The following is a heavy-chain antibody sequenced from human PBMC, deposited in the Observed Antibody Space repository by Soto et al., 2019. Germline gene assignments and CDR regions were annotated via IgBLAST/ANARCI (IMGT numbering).Heavy chain of an antibody. V-gene: IGHV4-39*07. CDR2: IYYSGST. Sequence: SETLSLTCTVSGGSISSSSYYWGWIRQPPGKGLEWIGSIYYSGSTYYNPSLKSRVTISVDTSKNQFSLKLSSVTAADTAVYYCARGGVEMATITGVRAFDIWGQGTMVTVSS. CDR3: ARGGVEMATITGVRAFDI. D-gene: IGHD5-12*01. J-gene: IGHJ3*02. CDR1: GGSISSSSYY.